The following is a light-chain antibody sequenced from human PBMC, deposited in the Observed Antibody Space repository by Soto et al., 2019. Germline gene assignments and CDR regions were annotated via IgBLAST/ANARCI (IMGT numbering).Light chain of an antibody. Sequence: IVMTQSPATLSVSPGDRATLSCRASQSVSSNLAWYQQKPGQAPRLLIYDASNRATGIPARFSGSGSGTDFTLTISSLEPEDFAVYYCQQRSNWPPVTFGQGTRLEIK. CDR3: QQRSNWPPVT. CDR2: DAS. CDR1: QSVSSN. J-gene: IGKJ5*01. V-gene: IGKV3-11*01.